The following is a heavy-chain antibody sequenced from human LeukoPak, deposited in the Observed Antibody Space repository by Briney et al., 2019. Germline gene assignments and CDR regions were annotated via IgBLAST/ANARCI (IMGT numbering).Heavy chain of an antibody. D-gene: IGHD6-6*01. J-gene: IGHJ4*02. Sequence: PGGSLRLSCAASGFTFSDHYMDWVRQAPGKGLEWVGRAKNKADSYTIEYAASARDRFTISRDDSKNSLYLQMNSLKTEDTAVYYCVKDSSFWTFDYWGQGTLVTVSS. V-gene: IGHV3-72*01. CDR1: GFTFSDHY. CDR2: AKNKADSYTI. CDR3: VKDSSFWTFDY.